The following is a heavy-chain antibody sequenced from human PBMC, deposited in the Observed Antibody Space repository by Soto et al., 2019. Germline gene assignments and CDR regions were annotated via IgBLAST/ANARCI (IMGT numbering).Heavy chain of an antibody. D-gene: IGHD3-22*01. CDR1: GFTLSRHT. CDR2: IGSRTSDI. V-gene: IGHV3-21*01. Sequence: LRLSCAASGFTLSRHTMNWVRQAPGKGLEWVSFIGSRTSDIYYADSVKGRFTISRDNAKNSLYLDLTRLRAEDTAVYFCVRDYYDTSGYPNTFDMWGQGTMVTVSS. J-gene: IGHJ3*02. CDR3: VRDYYDTSGYPNTFDM.